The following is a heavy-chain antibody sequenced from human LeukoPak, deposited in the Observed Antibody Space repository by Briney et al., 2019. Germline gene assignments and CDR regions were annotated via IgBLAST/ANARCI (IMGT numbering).Heavy chain of an antibody. CDR2: IKQDGSEK. D-gene: IGHD5-18*01. Sequence: GGSLRLSCAASGFTFSSYSMNWVRQAPGKGLEWVANIKQDGSEKYYVDSVKGRFTISRDNAKNSLYLQMNSLRAEDTAVYYCASSYYWGQGTLVTVSS. V-gene: IGHV3-7*01. CDR1: GFTFSSYS. J-gene: IGHJ4*02. CDR3: ASSYY.